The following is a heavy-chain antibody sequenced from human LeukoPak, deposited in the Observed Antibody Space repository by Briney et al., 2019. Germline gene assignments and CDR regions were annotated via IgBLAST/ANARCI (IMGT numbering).Heavy chain of an antibody. CDR1: GFTFSSYA. D-gene: IGHD3-16*02. CDR3: AKLDTPYDYIWGSYRSISGNFDY. J-gene: IGHJ4*02. V-gene: IGHV3-23*01. CDR2: ISGSGGST. Sequence: PGGSLRLSCAASGFTFSSYAMSWVRQAPGKGLEWVSAISGSGGSTYYADSVKGRFTISRDNSKNTLYLQMNSLRAEDTAVYYCAKLDTPYDYIWGSYRSISGNFDYWGQGTLVTVSS.